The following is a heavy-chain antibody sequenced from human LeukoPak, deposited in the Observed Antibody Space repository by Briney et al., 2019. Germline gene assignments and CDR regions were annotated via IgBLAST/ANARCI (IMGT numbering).Heavy chain of an antibody. CDR3: AGGSPQLVVVAARLYYYYMDV. CDR2: INHSGST. V-gene: IGHV4-34*01. J-gene: IGHJ6*03. Sequence: SETLSLTCAVYGGSFSGYYWSWIRQPPGKGLEWIGEINHSGSTNYNPSLKSRVTISVDTSKNQFSLKLSSVTAADTAVYYCAGGSPQLVVVAARLYYYYMDVWGKGTTVTGS. CDR1: GGSFSGYY. D-gene: IGHD2-15*01.